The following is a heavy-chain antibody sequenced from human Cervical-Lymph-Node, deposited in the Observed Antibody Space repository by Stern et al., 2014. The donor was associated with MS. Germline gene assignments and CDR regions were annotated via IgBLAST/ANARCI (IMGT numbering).Heavy chain of an antibody. D-gene: IGHD1-26*01. V-gene: IGHV3-49*03. J-gene: IGHJ5*02. CDR1: GLTFRKYG. CDR3: TVGVWNL. CDR2: IRSEIYGGTT. Sequence: EGQLVQSGGGLVQPGRSLRLSCTTSGLTFRKYGMNWFRQTPGKGLQWVGFIRSEIYGGTTEYAAFVKDRFIISRDDSKNITYLQMNSLKNEDTAVYYCTVGVWNLWGQGTLVTVSS.